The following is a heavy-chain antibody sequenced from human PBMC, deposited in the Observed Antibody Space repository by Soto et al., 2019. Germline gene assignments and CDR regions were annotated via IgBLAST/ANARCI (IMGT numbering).Heavy chain of an antibody. CDR3: ARLHCTNGVCYGDRYYYYYGMDV. CDR1: GYTFTSYY. Sequence: ASVKVSCKASGYTFTSYYIHWVRQAPGQGLEWMGIINPSGGSTSYAQKFQGRVTMTRDTSTSTVYMELSSLRSEDTAVYYCARLHCTNGVCYGDRYYYYYGMDVWGQGTTVTAP. V-gene: IGHV1-46*01. J-gene: IGHJ6*02. D-gene: IGHD2-8*01. CDR2: INPSGGST.